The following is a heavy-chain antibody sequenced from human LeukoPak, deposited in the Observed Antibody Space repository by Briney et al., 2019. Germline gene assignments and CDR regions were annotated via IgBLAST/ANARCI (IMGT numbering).Heavy chain of an antibody. CDR2: IYSGGST. Sequence: GGSLRLSCAASGFTFSSYWMSWVRQAPGKGLEWVSVIYSGGSTYYADSVKGRFTISRDNSKNTLYLQMNSLRAEDTAVYYCAREPYGSPDYWGQGTLVTVSS. CDR1: GFTFSSYW. V-gene: IGHV3-66*01. D-gene: IGHD3-10*01. J-gene: IGHJ4*02. CDR3: AREPYGSPDY.